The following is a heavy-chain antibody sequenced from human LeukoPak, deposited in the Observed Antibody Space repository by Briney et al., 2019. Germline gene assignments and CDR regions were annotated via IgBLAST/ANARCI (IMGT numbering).Heavy chain of an antibody. Sequence: GGSLRLSCAASGFTFSSYAMSWVRQAPGKGLEWVSAITGSGFTTSYADSVKGRFTISRDNSKNTLYLQMNSLTAGDTAVYYCAKGDQWLVPSWGQGTLVTVSS. D-gene: IGHD6-19*01. CDR1: GFTFSSYA. CDR2: ITGSGFTT. V-gene: IGHV3-23*01. CDR3: AKGDQWLVPS. J-gene: IGHJ4*02.